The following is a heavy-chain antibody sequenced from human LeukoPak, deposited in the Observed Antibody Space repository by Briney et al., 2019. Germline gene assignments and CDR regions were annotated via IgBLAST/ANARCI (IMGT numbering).Heavy chain of an antibody. D-gene: IGHD2/OR15-2a*01. CDR1: GFTFSSYA. J-gene: IGHJ4*02. V-gene: IGHV3-30-3*01. Sequence: SGGSLRLSCAASGFTFSSYAMHWVRQAPGKGLEWVAVISYDGSNKYYADSVKGRFTISRDNSKNTLYLQMNSLRAEDTAVYYCARAPIGTTTISGDYWGQGTLVTVSS. CDR3: ARAPIGTTTISGDY. CDR2: ISYDGSNK.